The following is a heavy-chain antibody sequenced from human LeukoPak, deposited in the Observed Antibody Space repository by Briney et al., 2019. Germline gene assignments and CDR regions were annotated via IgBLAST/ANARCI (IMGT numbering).Heavy chain of an antibody. J-gene: IGHJ4*02. CDR2: INQDGSQK. V-gene: IGHV3-7*01. CDR3: ARDHNYAFDN. D-gene: IGHD1-1*01. Sequence: GGSLRLSCAASGFTFSIYWMSWVRQAPGKGLEWVANINQDGSQKYYVDSVKGRFTISGDNAKNSLYLQMNSLRVEDTAVYYCARDHNYAFDNWGQGTLVTVSS. CDR1: GFTFSIYW.